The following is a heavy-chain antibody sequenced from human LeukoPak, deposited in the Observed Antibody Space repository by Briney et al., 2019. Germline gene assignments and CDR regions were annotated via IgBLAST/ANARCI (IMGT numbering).Heavy chain of an antibody. D-gene: IGHD3-10*01. CDR2: IYYSGST. Sequence: GSLRLSCAASGFTFSSYGMSWVRQAPGKGLEWIGSIYYSGSTYYNPSLKSRVTISVDTSKNQFSLNLSSVTAADTAVYYCATVRRGFGESSKYYSYYYMDVWGKGTTVTISS. V-gene: IGHV4-59*05. J-gene: IGHJ6*03. CDR1: GFTFSSYG. CDR3: ATVRRGFGESSKYYSYYYMDV.